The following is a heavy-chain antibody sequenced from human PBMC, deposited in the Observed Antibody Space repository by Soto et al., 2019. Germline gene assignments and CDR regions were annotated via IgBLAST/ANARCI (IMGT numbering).Heavy chain of an antibody. CDR1: GFSLSTSGVG. J-gene: IGHJ3*02. V-gene: IGHV2-5*02. Sequence: QITLKESGPTLVKPTQTLTLTRTFSGFSLSTSGVGVGWIRQPPGKALEWLALIYWDDDKRYSPSLKSRLTITKDTSKNHVVLTMTNMDPVDTATYYCAHRSRTYCGSTSCFAYLFDIWGQGTMVTVSS. CDR3: AHRSRTYCGSTSCFAYLFDI. D-gene: IGHD2-2*01. CDR2: IYWDDDK.